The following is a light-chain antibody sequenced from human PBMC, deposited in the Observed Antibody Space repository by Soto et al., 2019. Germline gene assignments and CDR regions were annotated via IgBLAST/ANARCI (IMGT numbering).Light chain of an antibody. CDR3: PQYGSSIT. Sequence: EIVLTQSPGTLSLSPGEGAILSCRASHIINNNYLAWYQQKPGQAPRLLTYGASSRATGIPDRFSGGGSGTDFTRTVTRLEPEEFEVYYCPQYGSSITSSNGTRLEIK. J-gene: IGKJ5*01. V-gene: IGKV3-20*01. CDR1: HIINNNY. CDR2: GAS.